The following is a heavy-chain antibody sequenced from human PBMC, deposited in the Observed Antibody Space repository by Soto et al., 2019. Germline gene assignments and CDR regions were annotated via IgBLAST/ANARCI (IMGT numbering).Heavy chain of an antibody. CDR3: ARDREKNYDYVWETDY. Sequence: QVQLVQSGAEVKKPGASVKVSCKASGYTFTSYGISWVRQAPGQGLEWMGWISAYNGNTNYAQKLQGRVTMTTDTTTRTAYMEMRSLRSDDTAVYYCARDREKNYDYVWETDYWGQGTLVTVSS. CDR2: ISAYNGNT. CDR1: GYTFTSYG. V-gene: IGHV1-18*01. J-gene: IGHJ4*02. D-gene: IGHD3-16*01.